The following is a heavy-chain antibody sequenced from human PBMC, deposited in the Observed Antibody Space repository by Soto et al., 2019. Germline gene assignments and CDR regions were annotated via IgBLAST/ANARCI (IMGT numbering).Heavy chain of an antibody. J-gene: IGHJ4*02. CDR2: IYYSGST. D-gene: IGHD3-3*01. CDR3: ALGWGGSEDYFVFDY. V-gene: IGHV4-61*01. Sequence: SETLSLTCTVSGGSVSSGSYYLSWIRQPPGKGLEWIGYIYYSGSTNYNPSLKSRVTISVDTSKNQFSLKLSSVTAADTAVYYCALGWGGSEDYFVFDYWGQGTLVTVSS. CDR1: GGSVSSGSYY.